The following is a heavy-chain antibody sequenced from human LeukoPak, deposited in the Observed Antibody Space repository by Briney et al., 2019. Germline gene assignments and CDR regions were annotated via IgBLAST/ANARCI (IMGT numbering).Heavy chain of an antibody. D-gene: IGHD5-12*01. J-gene: IGHJ4*02. CDR3: ARKSGYARDY. V-gene: IGHV3-21*06. CDR2: ISTDNSYR. CDR1: GFSLSSYS. Sequence: GSLRLSCAASGFSLSSYSMNWIRQAPGKGLEWVSSISTDNSYRHYADSVKGRFTISRDNPKNSLYLQMNTLRAEDTAVYYCARKSGYARDYWGQGNLVTVSS.